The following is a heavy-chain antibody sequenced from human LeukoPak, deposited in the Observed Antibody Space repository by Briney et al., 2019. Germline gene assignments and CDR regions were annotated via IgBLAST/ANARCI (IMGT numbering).Heavy chain of an antibody. J-gene: IGHJ6*02. CDR1: GGSFSGYY. CDR3: ARGRKGYSGSYYYYGMDV. CDR2: INHSGGT. Sequence: KPSETLSLTCAVHGGSFSGYYWSWIRQPPGKGLEWIGEINHSGGTNYNPSLKSRVTISVDTSKNQFSLKLSSVTAADTAVYYCARGRKGYSGSYYYYGMDVWGQGTSVTVSS. V-gene: IGHV4-34*01. D-gene: IGHD5-12*01.